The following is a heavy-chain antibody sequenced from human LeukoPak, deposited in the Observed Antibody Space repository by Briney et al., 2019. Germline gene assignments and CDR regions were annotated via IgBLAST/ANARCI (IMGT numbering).Heavy chain of an antibody. J-gene: IGHJ5*02. CDR2: SKSATDG. CDR1: GVTFNNAW. Sequence: PGGSLRLSCAVSGVTFNNAWVSWVRQAPGKGPEWVGRSKSATDGDYGAPMKGRFTISRDDLKNMVYLQMNNLNTEDTAVYHCARDLWGWFDPWGQGTLVTVSS. V-gene: IGHV3-15*01. CDR3: ARDLWGWFDP. D-gene: IGHD3-10*01.